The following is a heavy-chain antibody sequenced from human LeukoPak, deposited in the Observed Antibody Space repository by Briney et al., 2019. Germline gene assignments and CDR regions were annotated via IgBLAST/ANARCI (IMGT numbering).Heavy chain of an antibody. CDR1: GDSMSSYY. V-gene: IGHV4-59*01. D-gene: IGHD6-19*01. CDR3: ARDVSGVAGSAFDI. CDR2: IYYSGTT. J-gene: IGHJ3*02. Sequence: SETLSLTCTVSGDSMSSYYWSWIRQPPGKGLEWVGYIYYSGTTSYNPSLKSRVTISVDTSKNQFSLKLSSVTAADTAVYYCARDVSGVAGSAFDIWGQGTMVTVSS.